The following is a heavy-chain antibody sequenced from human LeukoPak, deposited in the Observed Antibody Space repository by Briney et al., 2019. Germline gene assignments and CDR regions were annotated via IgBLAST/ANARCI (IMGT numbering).Heavy chain of an antibody. CDR3: ARGKEDY. Sequence: ASVKVSCKASGYTFTGYYIHWVRQAPGQGLEWMGRINPHTGVTNYAQTFQGRVTMTRDTYISTAYMELSRLRFDDTAVYFCARGKEDYWGQGTLVTVSS. CDR2: INPHTGVT. V-gene: IGHV1-2*06. J-gene: IGHJ4*02. CDR1: GYTFTGYY.